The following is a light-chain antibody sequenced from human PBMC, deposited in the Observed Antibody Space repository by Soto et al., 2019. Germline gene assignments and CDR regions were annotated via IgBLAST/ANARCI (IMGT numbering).Light chain of an antibody. V-gene: IGKV3-20*01. Sequence: LVLTQSPGTLSLSPGERATLSCWASQTISNNYLAWYQQKPGQAPRLIIYGASSRATGIPDRFSGSGSGTDFTLTISRLEPEDSALYYCQQYGSSPRAFGQGTKVEIK. CDR3: QQYGSSPRA. CDR1: QTISNNY. J-gene: IGKJ1*01. CDR2: GAS.